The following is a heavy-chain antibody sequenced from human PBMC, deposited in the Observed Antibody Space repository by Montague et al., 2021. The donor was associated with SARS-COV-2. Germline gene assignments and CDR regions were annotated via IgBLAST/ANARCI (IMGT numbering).Heavy chain of an antibody. CDR1: GGSISTYY. J-gene: IGHJ6*02. V-gene: IGHV4-59*01. CDR3: TRDKRTSFWGYWYHGLDF. D-gene: IGHD3-16*01. CDR2: IYYTGTT. Sequence: SETLSLTCSVSGGSISTYYWSWIRQSPGKGLEWIGHIYYTGTTKYNPSLKSRVTMSVDTSKSQFSLKLNSVTAADTAVYYCTRDKRTSFWGYWYHGLDFWGQGTTVTVSS.